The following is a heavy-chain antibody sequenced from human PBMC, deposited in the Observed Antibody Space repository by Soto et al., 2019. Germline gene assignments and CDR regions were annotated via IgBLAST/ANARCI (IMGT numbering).Heavy chain of an antibody. V-gene: IGHV4-59*01. CDR3: ARAGIPAAGYYSYYYMDV. J-gene: IGHJ6*03. D-gene: IGHD6-13*01. CDR1: GGSISSYY. CDR2: IYYSGST. Sequence: PSETLSLTCTVSGGSISSYYWSWIRQPPGKGPEWIGYIYYSGSTNYNPSLKSRVTISVDTSKNQFSLKLSSVTAADTAVYYCARAGIPAAGYYSYYYMDVWGKGTTVTVSS.